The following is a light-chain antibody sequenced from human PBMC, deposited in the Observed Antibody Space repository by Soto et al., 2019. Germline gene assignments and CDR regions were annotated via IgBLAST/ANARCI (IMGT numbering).Light chain of an antibody. J-gene: IGKJ1*01. CDR2: GAS. Sequence: ESVLTQSLGTLSLSRGERATRSCRASQSFNSIYLAWYQQKPGQAPRLLIYGASSRATGIPDRFSGSGSGTDFTLTISRLEPEDFAVYYCHQYDSWTFGQGTKVDI. CDR3: HQYDSWT. V-gene: IGKV3-20*01. CDR1: QSFNSIY.